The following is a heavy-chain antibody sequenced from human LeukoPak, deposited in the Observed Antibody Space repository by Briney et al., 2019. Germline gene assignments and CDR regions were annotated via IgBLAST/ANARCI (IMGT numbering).Heavy chain of an antibody. V-gene: IGHV3-23*01. CDR1: GFTFSSYG. CDR2: ISGSGGST. CDR3: ARTYDFCSGYYSVFGWFDP. D-gene: IGHD3-3*01. J-gene: IGHJ5*02. Sequence: GGSLRLSCAASGFTFSSYGMSWARQAPGKGLEWVSAISGSGGSTYYADSVKGRFTNSRDNSKNTLYLQMNTLRAEDTAVYYCARTYDFCSGYYSVFGWFDPWGQGTLVTVSS.